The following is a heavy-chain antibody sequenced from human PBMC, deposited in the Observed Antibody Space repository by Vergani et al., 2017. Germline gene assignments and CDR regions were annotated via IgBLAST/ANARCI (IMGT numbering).Heavy chain of an antibody. CDR2: ISYDGSNK. D-gene: IGHD2-2*01. Sequence: QVQLVESGGGVVQPGRSLRLSCAASGFTFSSYAMHWVRQAPGKGLEWVAVISYDGSNKYYADSVKGRFTISRDNSKNTLYLQMNSLRAEETAVYYCARDRGYCSSTSCSEYFQHWGQGTLVTVSS. CDR3: ARDRGYCSSTSCSEYFQH. J-gene: IGHJ1*01. V-gene: IGHV3-30-3*01. CDR1: GFTFSSYA.